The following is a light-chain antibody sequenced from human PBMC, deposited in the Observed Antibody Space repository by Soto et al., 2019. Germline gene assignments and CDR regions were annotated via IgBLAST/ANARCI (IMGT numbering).Light chain of an antibody. Sequence: EIVLTQSPATLSLSTGERATLSCRASQSVSSYLAWYQQKPGQAPRLLIYGASNRATGIPVRFSGSGFGTDFTLTISSLEAEDSAVYYCQQRSNWPSITFGQGTRLEIK. CDR2: GAS. J-gene: IGKJ5*01. CDR3: QQRSNWPSIT. CDR1: QSVSSY. V-gene: IGKV3-11*01.